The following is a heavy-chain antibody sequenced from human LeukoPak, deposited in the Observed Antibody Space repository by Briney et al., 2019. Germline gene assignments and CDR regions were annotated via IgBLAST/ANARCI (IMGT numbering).Heavy chain of an antibody. V-gene: IGHV3-7*01. CDR2: IKQDGSEK. Sequence: PGGSLRLSCAASRFTFSSYWMSWVRQAPGKGLEWVANIKQDGSEKYYVDSVKGRFTISRDNAKNSLYLQMNSLRAEDTAVYYCARVGTNYDILTGYREFDYWGQGTLVTVSS. CDR1: RFTFSSYW. J-gene: IGHJ4*02. CDR3: ARVGTNYDILTGYREFDY. D-gene: IGHD3-9*01.